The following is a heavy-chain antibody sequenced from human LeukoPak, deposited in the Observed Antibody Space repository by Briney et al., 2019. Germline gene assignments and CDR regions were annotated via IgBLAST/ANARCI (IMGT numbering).Heavy chain of an antibody. V-gene: IGHV4-59*01. CDR1: GGFISSYY. J-gene: IGHJ6*03. Sequence: PSETLSLTCTVSGGFISSYYWSWIRQPPGKGLKWIGYVYYRGSSNYNPPLKSRVTISVDTSKNQFSLKLSSVTAADTAVCYCARDFGIAAAGSYYYYYMDVWGKGTTVTVSS. D-gene: IGHD6-13*01. CDR3: ARDFGIAAAGSYYYYYMDV. CDR2: VYYRGSS.